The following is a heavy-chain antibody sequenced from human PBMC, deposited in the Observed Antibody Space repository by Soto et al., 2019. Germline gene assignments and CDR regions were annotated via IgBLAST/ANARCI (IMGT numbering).Heavy chain of an antibody. CDR1: GFTFSSYA. J-gene: IGHJ3*02. V-gene: IGHV3-23*01. Sequence: GGSLRLSCAASGFTFSSYAMSWVRQAPGKGLEWVSAISGSGGSTYYADSVKGRFTISRDNSKNTLYLQMNSLRAEDTAVYYCAKAYRGYCSGGSCYGAFDIWGQGTMVTVSS. CDR2: ISGSGGST. D-gene: IGHD2-15*01. CDR3: AKAYRGYCSGGSCYGAFDI.